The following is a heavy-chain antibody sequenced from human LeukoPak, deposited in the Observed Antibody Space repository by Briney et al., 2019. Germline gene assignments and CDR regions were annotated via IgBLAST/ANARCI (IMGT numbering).Heavy chain of an antibody. D-gene: IGHD3-22*01. CDR1: GYSFTSYW. CDR2: IYPGDSDT. V-gene: IGHV5-51*01. Sequence: GESLKISCKGSGYSFTSYWIGWVRQMPGKGLEGMGIIYPGDSDTRYSPSFQGQVTISADKSISTAYLQWSSLKASDTAMYYCARGSTMRTYDMDVWGQGTTVTVSS. J-gene: IGHJ6*02. CDR3: ARGSTMRTYDMDV.